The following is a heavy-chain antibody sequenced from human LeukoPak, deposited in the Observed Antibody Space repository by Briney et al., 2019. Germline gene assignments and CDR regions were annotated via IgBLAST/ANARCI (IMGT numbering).Heavy chain of an antibody. CDR1: GFTFSNYW. J-gene: IGHJ4*02. CDR3: ARDFRFLEDY. Sequence: GGSLRLSCAASGFTFSNYWMTWVRQAPGKGLEWVGNIKGDGSEKYYVVSVKGRFTISRDNTKNSLYLQMNSLRAEDTAVYYCARDFRFLEDYWGQGTLVTVSS. CDR2: IKGDGSEK. D-gene: IGHD3-3*01. V-gene: IGHV3-7*01.